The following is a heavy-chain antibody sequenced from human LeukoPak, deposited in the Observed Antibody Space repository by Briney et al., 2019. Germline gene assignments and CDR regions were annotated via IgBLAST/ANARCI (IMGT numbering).Heavy chain of an antibody. CDR3: ARVDGHAGYYDSSGFLDY. CDR2: IFHSGST. D-gene: IGHD3-22*01. CDR1: GYSISSGYY. V-gene: IGHV4-38-2*01. J-gene: IGHJ4*02. Sequence: PSETLPLTCAVSGYSISSGYYWGWIRQPPGKGLEWIGSIFHSGSTNYNPSLKSRVTISVDTSKNQFSLKLSSVTAADTAVYYCARVDGHAGYYDSSGFLDYWGQGTLVTVSS.